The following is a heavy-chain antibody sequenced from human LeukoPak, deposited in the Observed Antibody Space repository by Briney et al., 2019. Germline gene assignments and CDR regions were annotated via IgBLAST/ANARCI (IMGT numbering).Heavy chain of an antibody. V-gene: IGHV1-24*01. CDR3: ATVDQLLPHRGWFDP. Sequence: ASVKVSCKVSGYTLTELSMHWVRQAPGKGLEWMGGFDPEDGETICAQKFQGRVTMTEDTSTDTAYMELSSLRSEDTAVYYCATVDQLLPHRGWFDPWGQGTLVTVSS. CDR1: GYTLTELS. J-gene: IGHJ5*02. D-gene: IGHD2-2*01. CDR2: FDPEDGET.